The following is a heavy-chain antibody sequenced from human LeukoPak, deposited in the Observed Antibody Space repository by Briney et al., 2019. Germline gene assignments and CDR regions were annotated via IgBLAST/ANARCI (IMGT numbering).Heavy chain of an antibody. J-gene: IGHJ4*02. D-gene: IGHD3-22*01. Sequence: SETLSLTCTVSGDSVTGYYWSWIRQPPGKGLEWIAYIFYRGSTNHNPSLGSRVTVSIDTSNNQFSLMLSSVTAADTAVYYCARHRSMFDSSGYYPDYWGQGTLVTVSS. CDR2: IFYRGST. V-gene: IGHV4-59*08. CDR1: GDSVTGYY. CDR3: ARHRSMFDSSGYYPDY.